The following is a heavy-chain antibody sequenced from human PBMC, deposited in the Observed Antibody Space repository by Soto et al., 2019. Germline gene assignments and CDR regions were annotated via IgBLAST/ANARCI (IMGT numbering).Heavy chain of an antibody. J-gene: IGHJ6*02. D-gene: IGHD3-22*01. CDR2: ISSSGSTI. CDR3: ARLDGNDYDSSGYYYYYYGMDV. CDR1: GFTFSDYY. V-gene: IGHV3-11*01. Sequence: QVQLVESGGGLVKPGGSLRLSCAASGFTFSDYYMSWIRQDPGKGLEWVSYISSSGSTIYYADSVKGRFTISRDNAKNSLYLQMNSLRAEVTAVYYCARLDGNDYDSSGYYYYYYGMDVWGQGTTVTVSS.